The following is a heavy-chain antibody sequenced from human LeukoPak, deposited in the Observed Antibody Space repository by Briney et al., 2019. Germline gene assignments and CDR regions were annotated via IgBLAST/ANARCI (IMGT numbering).Heavy chain of an antibody. Sequence: SETLSLTCTVSGGSISSYYWSWIRQPPGKGLEWIGYIYYSGSTNYNPSLKSRVTISADTSKNQISLKVSSVTAADTAVYYCARDLGYSTSPERFDWFDPWAREPWSPSPQ. V-gene: IGHV4-59*01. D-gene: IGHD5-24*01. CDR3: ARDLGYSTSPERFDWFDP. J-gene: IGHJ5*02. CDR1: GGSISSYY. CDR2: IYYSGST.